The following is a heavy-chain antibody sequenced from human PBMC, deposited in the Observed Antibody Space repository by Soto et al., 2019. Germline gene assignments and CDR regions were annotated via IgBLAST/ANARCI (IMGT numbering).Heavy chain of an antibody. CDR3: ARHEDDYIWGSYPVPYYFDY. V-gene: IGHV4-59*08. Sequence: SETLSLTCTVSGGSISSYYWSWIRQPPGKGLEWIGYIYYSGSTNYNPSLKSRVTISVDTSKNQFSLKLSSVTAADTAVYYCARHEDDYIWGSYPVPYYFDYWGQGTLVTVSS. CDR2: IYYSGST. CDR1: GGSISSYY. J-gene: IGHJ4*02. D-gene: IGHD3-16*02.